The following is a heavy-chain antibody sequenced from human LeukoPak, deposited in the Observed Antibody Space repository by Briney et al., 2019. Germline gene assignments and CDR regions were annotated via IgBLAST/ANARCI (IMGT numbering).Heavy chain of an antibody. CDR1: GYSFTNYW. D-gene: IGHD2-15*01. J-gene: IGHJ4*02. CDR2: IYPSDSDT. V-gene: IGHV5-51*01. CDR3: AIRRRYCSGGSCSDY. Sequence: GESLKISCEGSGYSFTNYWIGWVRQMPGEGLEWMGIIYPSDSDTRYSPSFQGQVTISADKSISTAYLQWSSLKASATAMYYCAIRRRYCSGGSCSDYWGQGTLVTVSS.